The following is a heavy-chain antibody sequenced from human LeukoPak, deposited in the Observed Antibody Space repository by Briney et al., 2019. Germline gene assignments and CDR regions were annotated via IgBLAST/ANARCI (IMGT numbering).Heavy chain of an antibody. V-gene: IGHV3-30*18. CDR2: ISYDGSNE. CDR1: GFTFSSCG. J-gene: IGHJ4*02. Sequence: GGSLRLSCAGSGFTFSSCGMHWVRQAPGKGLEWVAIISYDGSNEDYADSVKGRFTISRDNSKNTLDLQMNSLRVEDTAVYFCAKDKDTPATAQPQRGYFESWGQGTLVTVSS. D-gene: IGHD2-15*01. CDR3: AKDKDTPATAQPQRGYFES.